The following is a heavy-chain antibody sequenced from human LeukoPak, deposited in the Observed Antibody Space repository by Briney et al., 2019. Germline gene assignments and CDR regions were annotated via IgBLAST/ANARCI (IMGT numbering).Heavy chain of an antibody. V-gene: IGHV3-15*01. Sequence: PGGSLRLSCAASGFTFSNAWMSWVRQAPGKGLEWVGRIKSKTDGGTTDYAAPGKGRFSIERDDSKKRLYVEMKSRKTEDTAVYYCTTVGETQLAYCGGDCSDYWGQGTLVTVSS. J-gene: IGHJ4*02. D-gene: IGHD2-21*01. CDR3: TTVGETQLAYCGGDCSDY. CDR1: GFTFSNAW. CDR2: IKSKTDGGTT.